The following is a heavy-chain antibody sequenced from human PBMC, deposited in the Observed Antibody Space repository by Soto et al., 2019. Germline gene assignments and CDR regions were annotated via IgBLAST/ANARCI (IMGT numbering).Heavy chain of an antibody. CDR3: ARDPASKAVPATPDL. J-gene: IGHJ5*02. CDR2: INPYNGNT. CDR1: GYTFTPYG. D-gene: IGHD6-19*01. Sequence: GASVKVSCKTSGYTFTPYGISWVRQAPGQGLEWMGWINPYNGNTDYAESLQGRVTMTTETSTNTAYMELRSLRSDDTAVYYCARDPASKAVPATPDLWGQGTLVTVSS. V-gene: IGHV1-18*01.